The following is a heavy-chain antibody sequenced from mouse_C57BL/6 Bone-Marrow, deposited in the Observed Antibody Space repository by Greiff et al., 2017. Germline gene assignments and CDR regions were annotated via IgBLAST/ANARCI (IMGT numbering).Heavy chain of an antibody. V-gene: IGHV5-17*01. CDR3: AKHWEGYAMDY. Sequence: EVKLVESGGGLVKPGGSLKLSCAASGFTFSDYGMHWVRQAPEEGLEWVAYISSGGSTIYYADTVKGRFTISRDNAKNTLFLQMTSLRSEDTAMYYCAKHWEGYAMDYWGQGTSVTVSS. CDR2: ISSGGSTI. J-gene: IGHJ4*01. D-gene: IGHD4-1*01. CDR1: GFTFSDYG.